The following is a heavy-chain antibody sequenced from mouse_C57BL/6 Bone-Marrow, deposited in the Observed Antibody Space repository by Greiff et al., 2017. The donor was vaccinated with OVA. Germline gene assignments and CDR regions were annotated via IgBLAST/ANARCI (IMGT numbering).Heavy chain of an antibody. CDR2: INPYNGGT. D-gene: IGHD1-1*01. Sequence: EVKLQESGPVLVKPGASVKMSCKASGYTFTDYYMNWVKQSHGKSLEWIGVINPYNGGTSYNQKFKGKATLPVDKSSSTAYMELNSLTAEDTAVYNCARGYGRSWEFDYWGQGTTLTVSS. J-gene: IGHJ2*01. V-gene: IGHV1-19*01. CDR1: GYTFTDYY. CDR3: ARGYGRSWEFDY.